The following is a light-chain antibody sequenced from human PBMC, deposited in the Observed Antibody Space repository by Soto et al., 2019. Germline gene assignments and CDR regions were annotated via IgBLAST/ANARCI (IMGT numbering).Light chain of an antibody. CDR1: QSVLYSSNNKNY. CDR3: QQYYSTPIT. V-gene: IGKV4-1*01. J-gene: IGKJ5*01. Sequence: DIVMTQSPDSLAVSLGERATINCMSSQSVLYSSNNKNYLAWYQQKPGQPPKLLIYWASTRESGVPDRFSGSGSGTDITLTISSLQAEDMAVYYCQQYYSTPITFGQGTRLEIK. CDR2: WAS.